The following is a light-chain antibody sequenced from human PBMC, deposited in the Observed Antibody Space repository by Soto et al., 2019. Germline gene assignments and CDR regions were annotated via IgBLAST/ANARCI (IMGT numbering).Light chain of an antibody. Sequence: QSVLTQPASVSGSPGQSITISFTGTISDVGSYSYVSWYQQYPGKAPKLMIYDVSTRPSGVSDRFSGSKSGNTASLTISGLRAEDEADYYCGSYTTSSNYVFGTGTKVTVL. CDR2: DVS. V-gene: IGLV2-14*03. J-gene: IGLJ1*01. CDR1: ISDVGSYSY. CDR3: GSYTTSSNYV.